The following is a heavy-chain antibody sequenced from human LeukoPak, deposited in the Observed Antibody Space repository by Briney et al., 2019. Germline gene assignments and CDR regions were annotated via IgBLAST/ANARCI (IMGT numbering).Heavy chain of an antibody. J-gene: IGHJ4*02. V-gene: IGHV4-59*01. CDR1: GGSISSYY. CDR2: IYYSGST. CDR3: ASSNYGDYSFYGY. D-gene: IGHD4-17*01. Sequence: PSETLSLTCTVSGGSISSYYWSWIRQPPGKGLEWIGYIYYSGSTNYNPSLKSRVTISVDTSKNQFSLKLSSVTAADTAVYYCASSNYGDYSFYGYWGQGTLSPSPQ.